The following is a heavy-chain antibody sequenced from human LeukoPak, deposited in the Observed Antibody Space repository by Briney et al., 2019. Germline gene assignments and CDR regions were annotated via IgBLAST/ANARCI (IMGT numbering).Heavy chain of an antibody. CDR1: GGTFSSYA. CDR3: ARRRGGSYHAFDI. CDR2: IIPIFGTA. V-gene: IGHV1-69*06. D-gene: IGHD6-19*01. J-gene: IGHJ3*02. Sequence: SVKVSCKASGGTFSSYAISWVRQAPGQGLEWMGGIIPIFGTANYAQKFQGRVTITADKSTSTAYMELSSLRSEDTAVYYCARRRGGSYHAFDIWGQGTMVTVSS.